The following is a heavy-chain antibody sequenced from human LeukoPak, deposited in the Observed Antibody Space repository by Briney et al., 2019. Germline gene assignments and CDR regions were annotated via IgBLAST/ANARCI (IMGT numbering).Heavy chain of an antibody. D-gene: IGHD6-13*01. CDR2: ISGSGGST. V-gene: IGHV3-23*01. J-gene: IGHJ6*02. CDR3: AKDPTYSSNWSGRNYYYYYGMDV. Sequence: PGGSLRLSCAASGFTFSSYAMSWVRQAPGKGLEWVSAISGSGGSTYYADSVKGRFTISRDNSKNTLYLQMNSLRAEDTAVYYCAKDPTYSSNWSGRNYYYYYGMDVWGQGTTVTVSS. CDR1: GFTFSSYA.